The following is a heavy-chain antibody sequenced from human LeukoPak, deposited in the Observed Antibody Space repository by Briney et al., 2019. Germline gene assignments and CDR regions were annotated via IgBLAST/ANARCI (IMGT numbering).Heavy chain of an antibody. J-gene: IGHJ4*02. CDR2: IKQDGSQK. V-gene: IGHV3-7*04. Sequence: GGSLRLSCAASGFXFSTYWMSWVRQAPGKGLEWVANIKQDGSQKYYVDSVKGRFTISRDNAKNSLYVQMNSLRVEDTAVYYCARGESYFDNWGQGTLVTVSS. CDR1: GFXFSTYW. D-gene: IGHD3-10*01. CDR3: ARGESYFDN.